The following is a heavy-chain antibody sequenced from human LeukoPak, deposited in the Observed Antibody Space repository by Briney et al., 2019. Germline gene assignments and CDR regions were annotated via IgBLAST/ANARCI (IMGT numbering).Heavy chain of an antibody. J-gene: IGHJ4*02. V-gene: IGHV3-48*03. Sequence: GGSLRLSCAASGFTFSSYEMNWVRQAPEKGLEWVSYISNSGSTIYYADSVKGRFTISRDNAKNSLYLQMNSLRAEDTAVYYCARDPQPLGYYSNYVPSDYWGQGTLVTDSS. CDR1: GFTFSSYE. CDR3: ARDPQPLGYYSNYVPSDY. CDR2: ISNSGSTI. D-gene: IGHD4-11*01.